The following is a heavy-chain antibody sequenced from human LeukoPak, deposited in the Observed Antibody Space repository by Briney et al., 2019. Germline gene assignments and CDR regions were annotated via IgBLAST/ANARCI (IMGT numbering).Heavy chain of an antibody. Sequence: GGSLRLSCAASGFTFDDYAMHWVRQAPGKGLEWVSGISWNSGSIGYADSVKGRFTISRDNAKNSLYLQMNSLRAEDTAVYYCVREVPLGYCSSTSCRMDYYYYYGMDVWGQGTTVTVSS. CDR1: GFTFDDYA. V-gene: IGHV3-9*01. CDR2: ISWNSGSI. J-gene: IGHJ6*02. D-gene: IGHD2-2*01. CDR3: VREVPLGYCSSTSCRMDYYYYYGMDV.